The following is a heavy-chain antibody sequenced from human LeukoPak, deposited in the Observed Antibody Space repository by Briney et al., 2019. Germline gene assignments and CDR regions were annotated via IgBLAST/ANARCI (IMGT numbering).Heavy chain of an antibody. D-gene: IGHD4-11*01. Sequence: GGSLRLSCAASGFAFSSYGMHWVRQAPGKGLEWMAFIRYDGSNKYYADSVKGRFTISRDNSKNTLYLQMNSLRAEDTAVYYCAKIHADSNHYYYYYYYMDVWGKGTTVTVSS. J-gene: IGHJ6*03. V-gene: IGHV3-30*02. CDR3: AKIHADSNHYYYYYYYMDV. CDR2: IRYDGSNK. CDR1: GFAFSSYG.